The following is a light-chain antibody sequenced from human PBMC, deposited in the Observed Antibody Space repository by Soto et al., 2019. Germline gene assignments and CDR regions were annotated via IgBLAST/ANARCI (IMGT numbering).Light chain of an antibody. CDR3: QQYNNWPLN. Sequence: EIVMTQSPATLSVSPGERATLSCRDSQSISNNLAWYQQKPGQAPRLLIYGASTRATGIPARFSGSGSGTEFNLTISSLQSEDFAVYYCQQYNNWPLNFGGGTKVEIK. CDR2: GAS. CDR1: QSISNN. J-gene: IGKJ4*01. V-gene: IGKV3-15*01.